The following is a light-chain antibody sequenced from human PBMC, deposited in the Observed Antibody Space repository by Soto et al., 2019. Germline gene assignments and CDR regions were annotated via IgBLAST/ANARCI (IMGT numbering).Light chain of an antibody. V-gene: IGLV1-51*01. CDR3: GTWDSSLSAGWGV. Sequence: AVVTQPPSVSAAPGQKVTISCSGSSSNIGNNYVSWYQHLPGTAPKLLIYDNNKRPSGIPDRFSGSKSGTSATLGITGLQTGDEADYFCGTWDSSLSAGWGVFGGGTKVTVL. CDR2: DNN. J-gene: IGLJ2*01. CDR1: SSNIGNNY.